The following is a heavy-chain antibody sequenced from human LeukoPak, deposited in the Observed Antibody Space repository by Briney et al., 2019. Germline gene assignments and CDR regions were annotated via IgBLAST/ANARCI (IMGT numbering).Heavy chain of an antibody. J-gene: IGHJ4*02. CDR3: AKSSPPPLRY. Sequence: GGSLRFSCAASGFTVSSNYMSWVRQAPGKGLEWVSVIYSGGSTYYADSVKGRFTISRDNSKNTLYLQMNSLRAEDTAVYYCAKSSPPPLRYWGQGTLVTVSS. CDR1: GFTVSSNY. CDR2: IYSGGST. V-gene: IGHV3-53*01.